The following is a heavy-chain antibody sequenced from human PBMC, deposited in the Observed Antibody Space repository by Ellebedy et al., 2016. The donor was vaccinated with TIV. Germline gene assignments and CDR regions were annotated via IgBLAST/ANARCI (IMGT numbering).Heavy chain of an antibody. V-gene: IGHV2-70*11. CDR2: IDWEDDK. D-gene: IGHD3-10*01. CDR3: ARSYYSGSGSHYIRYYYYGMDV. Sequence: SGPTLVKPTQTLTLTCTFSGFSLSASGMCVSWIRQPPGKALEWLARIDWEDDKYYSTSLKTRLTISRDTSKNQVVLTMTNMDPVDTATYYCARSYYSGSGSHYIRYYYYGMDVWGQGTAVAVS. J-gene: IGHJ6*02. CDR1: GFSLSASGMC.